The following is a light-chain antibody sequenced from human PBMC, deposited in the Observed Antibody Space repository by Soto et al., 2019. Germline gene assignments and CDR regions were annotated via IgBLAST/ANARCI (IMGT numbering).Light chain of an antibody. CDR2: GAS. CDR3: QQYGSSPWT. V-gene: IGKV3-20*01. CDR1: QSVSSSY. Sequence: EIVLTQSPGTLSLSPGERATLSCRASQSVSSSYLAWYQQKPGQAPRLLIYGASSSATGIPDRFSGSWSGTDFTLTISRLEPEDLAVDYCQQYGSSPWTFGQGTKVEIK. J-gene: IGKJ1*01.